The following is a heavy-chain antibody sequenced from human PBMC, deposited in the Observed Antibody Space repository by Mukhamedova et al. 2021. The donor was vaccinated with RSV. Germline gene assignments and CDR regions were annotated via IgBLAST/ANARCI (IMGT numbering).Heavy chain of an antibody. J-gene: IGHJ3*02. CDR3: ARDDRQEQYCSSTSCYNAFDI. D-gene: IGHD2-2*02. V-gene: IGHV1-69*01. Sequence: GGIIPIFGTANYAQKFQGRVTITADESTSTAYMELSSLRSEDTAVYYCARDDRQEQYCSSTSCYNAFDIWVQGTMVTVSS. CDR2: IIPIFGTA.